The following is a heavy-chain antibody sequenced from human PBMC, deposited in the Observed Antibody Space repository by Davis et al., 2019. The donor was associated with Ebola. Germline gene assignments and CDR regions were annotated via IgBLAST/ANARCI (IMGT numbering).Heavy chain of an antibody. J-gene: IGHJ3*02. Sequence: GESLKISCAASGFTVSSNYMSWVRQAPGKGLEWVSTLGTSADTYYADSVKGRFTISRDNSKNTLYLQMNGLRVEDTAIYYCAKDTSNIWFDMWGQGTMVTVSS. CDR3: AKDTSNIWFDM. V-gene: IGHV3-53*01. D-gene: IGHD2-2*01. CDR2: LGTSADT. CDR1: GFTVSSNY.